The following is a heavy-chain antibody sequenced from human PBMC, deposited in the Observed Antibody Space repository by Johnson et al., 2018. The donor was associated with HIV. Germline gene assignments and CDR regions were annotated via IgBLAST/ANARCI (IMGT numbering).Heavy chain of an antibody. D-gene: IGHD5-12*01. Sequence: VQLVESGGGLVQPGGSLRLSCAASGFIFSRYWMHWVRQVPGKGLEWVSGITDRSDTTYYADSVRGRFTISRDNSKNTLYLQMSSLRAEDTAVYYCTKCEYNSDAFDIWGQGTMLTVSS. J-gene: IGHJ3*02. V-gene: IGHV3-23*04. CDR1: GFIFSRYW. CDR2: ITDRSDTT. CDR3: TKCEYNSDAFDI.